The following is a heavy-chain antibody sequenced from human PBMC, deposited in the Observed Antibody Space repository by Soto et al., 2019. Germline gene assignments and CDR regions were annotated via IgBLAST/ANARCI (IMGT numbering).Heavy chain of an antibody. D-gene: IGHD5-18*01. CDR3: ASGIQLWLRRINNGYSG. Sequence: QVQLVQSGAEVKKPESSVKVSCKAPGGTFSTYAIIWVRQAPGQGLEWMGGIIPMFGTANYAQRFQDRVPITADESTNTVYMELSSLRSEDTAVYFCASGIQLWLRRINNGYSGWGQGTLVTVSS. V-gene: IGHV1-69*12. CDR2: IIPMFGTA. J-gene: IGHJ4*02. CDR1: GGTFSTYA.